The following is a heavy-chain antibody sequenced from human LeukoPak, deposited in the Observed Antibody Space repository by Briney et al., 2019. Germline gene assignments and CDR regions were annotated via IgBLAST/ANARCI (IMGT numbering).Heavy chain of an antibody. Sequence: ASVKVSCKASGYTFTSYGISWVRQAPGQGLEWMGWINPNSGGANYAQKFQGRVTMTRDTSISTAYMELSRLRSDDTAVYYCARDLGATIYNWFDPWGQGTLVTVSS. CDR3: ARDLGATIYNWFDP. D-gene: IGHD5-12*01. J-gene: IGHJ5*02. CDR2: INPNSGGA. CDR1: GYTFTSYG. V-gene: IGHV1-2*02.